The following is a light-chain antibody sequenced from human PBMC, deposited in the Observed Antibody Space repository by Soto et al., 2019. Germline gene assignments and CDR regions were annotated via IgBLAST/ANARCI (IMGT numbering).Light chain of an antibody. CDR2: DAS. J-gene: IGKJ2*01. Sequence: DIQMTQSPSTLSASVGDRVTITCRASQSISSWLAWYQQKPGKAPKLLIYDASSLESGVPSRFSGSGYGTEFTLTISSLPPDDFATYYCQQYNSYSPEYTFGQGTKLEIK. V-gene: IGKV1-5*01. CDR1: QSISSW. CDR3: QQYNSYSPEYT.